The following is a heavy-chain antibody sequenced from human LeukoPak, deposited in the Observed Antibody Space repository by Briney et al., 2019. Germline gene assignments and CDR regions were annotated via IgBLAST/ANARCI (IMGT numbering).Heavy chain of an antibody. V-gene: IGHV3-30*18. CDR3: AKEYYDIRWRGLVDY. Sequence: GGSLRLSCAASGFTFSSYGMHWVRQAPGKGLEWVAVISYDGSNKYYADSVKGRFTISRDNSKNTLYLQMNSLRAEDTAVYYCAKEYYDIRWRGLVDYWGQGTLVTVSS. CDR1: GFTFSSYG. D-gene: IGHD3-9*01. J-gene: IGHJ4*02. CDR2: ISYDGSNK.